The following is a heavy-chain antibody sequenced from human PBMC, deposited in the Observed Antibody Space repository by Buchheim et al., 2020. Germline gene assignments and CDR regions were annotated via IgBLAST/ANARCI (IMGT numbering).Heavy chain of an antibody. D-gene: IGHD6-13*01. CDR2: IYHSGST. Sequence: QVQLQESGPGLVKPSGTLSLTCAVSGGSISSSNWWSWVRQPPGKGLEWIGEIYHSGSTNYNPSLKSRVTISVDKSKNQFSLKLSSVTAADTAVYYCARDPRLAAAELNYYYYYGMDVWGQGTT. V-gene: IGHV4-4*02. J-gene: IGHJ6*02. CDR3: ARDPRLAAAELNYYYYYGMDV. CDR1: GGSISSSNW.